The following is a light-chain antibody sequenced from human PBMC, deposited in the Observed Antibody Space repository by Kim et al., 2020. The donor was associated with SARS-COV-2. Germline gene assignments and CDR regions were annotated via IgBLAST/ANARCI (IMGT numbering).Light chain of an antibody. CDR1: QTIYYSSTNKNY. V-gene: IGKV4-1*01. CDR2: WAS. Sequence: ATLNCKPSQTIYYSSTNKNYLAWNRRNPGQPPRVLIYWASTRESGVPDRFSGSGSETDFTLPISSLQAEDVAVYYCDQYYSSPPSFGQGTRL. CDR3: DQYYSSPPS. J-gene: IGKJ2*03.